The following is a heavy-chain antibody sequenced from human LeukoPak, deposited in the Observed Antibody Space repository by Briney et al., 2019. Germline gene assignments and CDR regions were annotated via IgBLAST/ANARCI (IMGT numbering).Heavy chain of an antibody. J-gene: IGHJ4*02. CDR1: GGSFSGYY. Sequence: SETLSLTCAVYGGSFSGYYWSWIRQPPGKGLEWIGEINHSGSTNYNPSLKSRVTISVDTSKNQFSLKLSSVTAADTAVYYCARRGMVALIDSWGQGALVTVSS. V-gene: IGHV4-34*01. CDR3: ARRGMVALIDS. D-gene: IGHD2-8*01. CDR2: INHSGST.